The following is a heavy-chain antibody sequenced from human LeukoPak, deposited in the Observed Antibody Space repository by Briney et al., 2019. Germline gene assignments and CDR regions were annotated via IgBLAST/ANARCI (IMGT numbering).Heavy chain of an antibody. J-gene: IGHJ3*02. CDR3: ARLAYYSYAFDI. V-gene: IGHV4-39*01. CDR2: IYYSGST. D-gene: IGHD3-10*01. Sequence: SETLSLTCAVYGGSFSGYYWGWIRQPPGKGLEWIGSIYYSGSTYYNPSLKSRVTISVDTSKNQFSLKLSSVTAADTAVYYCARLAYYSYAFDIWGQGTMVTVSS. CDR1: GGSFSGYY.